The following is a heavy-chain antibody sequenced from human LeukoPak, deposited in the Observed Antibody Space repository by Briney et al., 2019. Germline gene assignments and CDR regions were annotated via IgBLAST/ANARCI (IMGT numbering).Heavy chain of an antibody. CDR1: GGSFGGYY. CDR3: ARGWYNYGSKTDS. Sequence: PSETLSLTCAVYGGSFGGYYWSWIRQSPGTGLEWIGEINHGGSTNYNPSLMSRVSISANSSNNHFSLRLSSVTAADTAVYYCARGWYNYGSKTDSWGQGTLVTVSS. D-gene: IGHD3-10*01. V-gene: IGHV4-34*01. J-gene: IGHJ5*01. CDR2: INHGGST.